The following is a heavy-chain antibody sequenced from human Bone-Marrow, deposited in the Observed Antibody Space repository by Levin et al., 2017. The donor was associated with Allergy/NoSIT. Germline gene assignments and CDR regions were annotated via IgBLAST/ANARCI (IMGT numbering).Heavy chain of an antibody. CDR3: ANSGEFDY. Sequence: GGSLRLSCAASGLTFSNYGLHWVRQAPGKGLEWVALITSDGSSKFYADSVRGRFSISRDNSKSTLYLQMNSLRPEDTAVYYCANSGEFDYWGQGTLVSVSS. D-gene: IGHD3-10*01. CDR2: ITSDGSSK. V-gene: IGHV3-30*18. CDR1: GLTFSNYG. J-gene: IGHJ4*02.